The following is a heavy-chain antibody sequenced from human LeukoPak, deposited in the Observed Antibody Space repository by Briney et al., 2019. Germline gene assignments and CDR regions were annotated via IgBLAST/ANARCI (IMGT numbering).Heavy chain of an antibody. CDR2: ISGSGGST. Sequence: GGSLRLSCAASGFTFSSYAMSCVRQAPGKGLEWVSAISGSGGSTYYADSVKGRFTISRDNSKNTLYLQMNSLRAEDTAVYYCAKNVPAAPRGRFLWDYWGQGTLVTVSS. D-gene: IGHD2-2*01. J-gene: IGHJ4*02. V-gene: IGHV3-23*01. CDR3: AKNVPAAPRGRFLWDY. CDR1: GFTFSSYA.